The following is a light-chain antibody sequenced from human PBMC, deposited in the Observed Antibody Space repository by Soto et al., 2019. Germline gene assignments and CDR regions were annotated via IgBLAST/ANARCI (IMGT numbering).Light chain of an antibody. CDR3: QQRSNWPLIT. Sequence: EIVMTQSPATLSLSPGERATLSCRASQSVSYYLAWYQQKPGQAPRLLIYDASNRATGIPARFSGSGSGTDFTLTISSLEPEDFAVYYCQQRSNWPLITFGQGTRLEI. CDR2: DAS. J-gene: IGKJ5*01. CDR1: QSVSYY. V-gene: IGKV3-11*01.